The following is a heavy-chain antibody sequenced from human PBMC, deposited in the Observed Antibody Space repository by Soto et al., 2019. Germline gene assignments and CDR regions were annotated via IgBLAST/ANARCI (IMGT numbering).Heavy chain of an antibody. D-gene: IGHD6-19*01. CDR1: GGSISSSSYY. J-gene: IGHJ3*02. CDR2: IYYSGST. Sequence: QLQLQESGPGLVKPSETLSLTCTVSGGSISSSSYYWGWIRQPPGKGLEWIGSIYYSGSTYYNPSLKSRVTISVDTSKNQFSLKLSSVTAADTAVYYCARHAHSSGWLFQSDAFDIWGQGTMVTVSS. CDR3: ARHAHSSGWLFQSDAFDI. V-gene: IGHV4-39*01.